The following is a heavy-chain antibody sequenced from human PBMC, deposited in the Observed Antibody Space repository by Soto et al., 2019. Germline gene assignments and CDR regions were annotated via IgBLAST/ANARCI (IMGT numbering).Heavy chain of an antibody. Sequence: QVQLVQSGPEVKKPGASVKVSCKATGYTFRSYGVTWVRQAPGQGLEWMGWISGYNGNTEYAQKLQGRVTMTTDTSTSTVYMELRSLRSADTAVYYCARDRGVVTSGSAYYFDYWGQGTLVTVSS. CDR3: ARDRGVVTSGSAYYFDY. CDR1: GYTFRSYG. D-gene: IGHD2-2*01. CDR2: ISGYNGNT. J-gene: IGHJ4*02. V-gene: IGHV1-18*01.